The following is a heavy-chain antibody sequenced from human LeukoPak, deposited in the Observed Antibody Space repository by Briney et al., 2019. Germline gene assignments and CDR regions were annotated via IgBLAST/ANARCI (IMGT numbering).Heavy chain of an antibody. Sequence: PGGSLRLSCAASGFTVSSNYMSWVRQAPGKGLEWVSVIYSGGSTYYADSVKGRFTISRDNAKNSLYLQMNSLRAEDTAVYYCAREEAGDFNVFDYWGQGTLVTVSS. CDR1: GFTVSSNY. V-gene: IGHV3-66*01. CDR2: IYSGGST. D-gene: IGHD2-21*02. J-gene: IGHJ4*02. CDR3: AREEAGDFNVFDY.